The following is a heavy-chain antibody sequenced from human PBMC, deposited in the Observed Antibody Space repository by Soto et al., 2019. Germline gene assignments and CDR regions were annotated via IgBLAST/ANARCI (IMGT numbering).Heavy chain of an antibody. CDR3: ARRSGDQQVCDF. V-gene: IGHV3-20*01. Sequence: EVQLLESGGGLVQPGGSLRLSCAASGFTFEDHGMSWVRQAPGKGLEWLSDISWDGGTTVYADSVKGRFTVSRNNAKSSLYLQMNSLKPGDTAFYHCARRSGDQQVCDFWGQGTLVTVSS. J-gene: IGHJ4*02. CDR2: ISWDGGTT. CDR1: GFTFEDHG. D-gene: IGHD3-10*01.